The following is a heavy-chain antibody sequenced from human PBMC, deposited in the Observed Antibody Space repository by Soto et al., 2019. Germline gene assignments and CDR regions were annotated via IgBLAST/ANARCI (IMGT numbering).Heavy chain of an antibody. CDR2: ISGSGGST. CDR3: AKHITMVRKYYMDV. CDR1: GFTFSSYA. Sequence: PGGSLRLSCAASGFTFSSYAMSWVRQAPGKGLEWVSAISGSGGSTYYADSVKGRFTISRDNSKNTLYLQMNSLRAEDTAVYYCAKHITMVRKYYMDVWGKGTTVTVSS. J-gene: IGHJ6*03. V-gene: IGHV3-23*01. D-gene: IGHD3-10*01.